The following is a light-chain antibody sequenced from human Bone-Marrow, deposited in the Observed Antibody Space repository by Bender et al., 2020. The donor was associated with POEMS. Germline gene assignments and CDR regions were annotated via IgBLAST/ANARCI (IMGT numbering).Light chain of an antibody. Sequence: QSALTQPPSASGSPGQSVTISCTGTSSDVGGYNYVSWYQQHPGKAPKLMIYDVTKRPSGVPDRFSGSKSANTASLTISGLQAEDEADYYCCSYAGTFSFVFATGTKVTVL. CDR2: DVT. J-gene: IGLJ1*01. V-gene: IGLV2-11*01. CDR1: SSDVGGYNY. CDR3: CSYAGTFSFV.